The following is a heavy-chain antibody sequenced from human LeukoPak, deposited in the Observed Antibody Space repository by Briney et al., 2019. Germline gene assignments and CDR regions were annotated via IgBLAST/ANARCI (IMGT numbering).Heavy chain of an antibody. CDR2: MWYDGSNK. D-gene: IGHD4-17*01. J-gene: IGHJ4*02. CDR1: GFTFSSYG. CDR3: ARDEVTTPRD. V-gene: IGHV3-33*08. Sequence: GKSLRLSCAASGFTFSSYGMHWVRQAPGKGLEWVAVMWYDGSNKYYADSVKGRFTISRDNSKNTLYLQMHSLRAEDTAVYYCARDEVTTPRDWGQGTLVTVSS.